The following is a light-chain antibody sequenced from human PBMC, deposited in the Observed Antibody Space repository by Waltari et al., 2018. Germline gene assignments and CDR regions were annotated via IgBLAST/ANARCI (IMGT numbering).Light chain of an antibody. Sequence: EIVMTQSPATLFVSPGERATLSCRDSQSISSNLAWYQQKPGQAPRLPMYGASTRATAIPARFSGSGSGTEFALTISSLQADDFATYYCQQYNTNSPWTFGQGTKVEIK. CDR3: QQYNTNSPWT. J-gene: IGKJ1*01. CDR2: GAS. V-gene: IGKV3-15*01. CDR1: QSISSN.